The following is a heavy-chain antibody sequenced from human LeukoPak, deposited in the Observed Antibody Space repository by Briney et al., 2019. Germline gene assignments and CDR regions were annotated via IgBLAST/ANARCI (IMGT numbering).Heavy chain of an antibody. V-gene: IGHV4-59*01. D-gene: IGHD5-24*01. CDR1: GGPLSSYY. CDR2: IYYSGST. J-gene: IGHJ4*02. Sequence: SETLSLPRSVPGGPLSSYYWSWIRQPPGKGLEWLGYIYYSGSTNYHPSLKSRVAISVDTSKSQFSLKLSSVTAADTAVYYCASGEMATIFYWGQGTLVTVSS. CDR3: ASGEMATIFY.